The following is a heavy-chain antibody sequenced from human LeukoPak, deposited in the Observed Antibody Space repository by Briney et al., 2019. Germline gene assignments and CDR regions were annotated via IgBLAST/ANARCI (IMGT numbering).Heavy chain of an antibody. D-gene: IGHD1-20*01. Sequence: SETLSLTCTVSGGSISTYYWSWIRQPPGKGLEWIGYIYYSGSTNYNSSLKSRVTISIDTSKNQFSLRLSSVTAADTAVYYCARDNLADYFDYWGQGTLVSVSS. V-gene: IGHV4-59*12. CDR3: ARDNLADYFDY. CDR1: GGSISTYY. J-gene: IGHJ4*02. CDR2: IYYSGST.